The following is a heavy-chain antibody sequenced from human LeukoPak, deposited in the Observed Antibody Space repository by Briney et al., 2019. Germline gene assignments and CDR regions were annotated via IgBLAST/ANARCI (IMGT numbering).Heavy chain of an antibody. V-gene: IGHV3-30-3*01. CDR3: ARDAGYSYDDHRFDY. CDR1: GFTFSSYA. Sequence: PGGSLRLSSAASGFTFSSYAMHWVRQAPGKGLEWVAVISYDGSNKYYADSVKGRFTISRDNSKNTLYLQMNSLRAEDTAVYYCARDAGYSYDDHRFDYWGQGTLVTVSS. D-gene: IGHD5-18*01. CDR2: ISYDGSNK. J-gene: IGHJ4*02.